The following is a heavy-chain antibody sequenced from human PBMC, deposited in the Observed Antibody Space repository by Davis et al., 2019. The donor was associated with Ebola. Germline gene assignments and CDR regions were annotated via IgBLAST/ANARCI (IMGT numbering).Heavy chain of an antibody. D-gene: IGHD6-13*01. CDR2: IYYSGST. V-gene: IGHV4-39*07. Sequence: SETLSLTCTVSGGSISSSSYYWGWIRQPPGKGLEWIGSIYYSGSTNYNPSLKSRVTISVDTSKNQFSLKLSSVTAADTAVYYCARDRVAAAGRWYYYYGMDVWGQGTTVTVSS. J-gene: IGHJ6*02. CDR3: ARDRVAAAGRWYYYYGMDV. CDR1: GGSISSSSYY.